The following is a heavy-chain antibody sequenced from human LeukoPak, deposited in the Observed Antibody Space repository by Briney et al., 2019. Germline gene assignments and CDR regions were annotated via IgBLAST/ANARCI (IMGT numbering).Heavy chain of an antibody. CDR2: IGTAGDT. D-gene: IGHD6-19*01. CDR1: GFTFSSYD. V-gene: IGHV3-13*01. Sequence: GGSLRLSCAASGFTFSSYDMHWVRHATGKGLEWVSAIGTAGDTYYPGSVKGRFTISRENAKNSLYLQMNSLRAGDTAVYYCARGIYSSGWYYFDYWGQGTLVTVSS. J-gene: IGHJ4*02. CDR3: ARGIYSSGWYYFDY.